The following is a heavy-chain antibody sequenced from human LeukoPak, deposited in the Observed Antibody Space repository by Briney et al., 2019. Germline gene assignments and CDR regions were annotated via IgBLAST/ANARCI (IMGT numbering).Heavy chain of an antibody. D-gene: IGHD2/OR15-2a*01. CDR3: AKGRTGGYLNYFDYFDY. CDR2: ISGSGGST. V-gene: IGHV3-23*01. J-gene: IGHJ4*02. Sequence: PGGSLRLSCAASGFTFSSYAMSWVRQAPGKGLEWVSAISGSGGSTYYADSVKGRFTISRDNSKNTLYLQMNSLRAEDTAVYYCAKGRTGGYLNYFDYFDYWGQGTLVTVSS. CDR1: GFTFSSYA.